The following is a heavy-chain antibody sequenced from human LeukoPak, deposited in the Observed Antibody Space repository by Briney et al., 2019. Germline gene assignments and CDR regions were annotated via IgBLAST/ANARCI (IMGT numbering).Heavy chain of an antibody. CDR1: GGSISGYY. J-gene: IGHJ4*02. Sequence: KPSETLSPTCTVSGGSISGYYWTWIRQPPGKGLEWIAYIYYSGGTNYNPSLKSRVTISVDTSKNQFSLKLTSVTAADTAVYYCASLDVVNYYFDYWGQGTQVTVSS. D-gene: IGHD2-15*01. CDR3: ASLDVVNYYFDY. CDR2: IYYSGGT. V-gene: IGHV4-59*08.